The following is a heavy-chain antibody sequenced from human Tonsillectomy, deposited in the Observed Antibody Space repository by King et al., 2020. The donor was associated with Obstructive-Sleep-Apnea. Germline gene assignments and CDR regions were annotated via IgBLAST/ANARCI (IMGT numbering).Heavy chain of an antibody. CDR3: AREDAKDWSGYYVGRAYYNGMDV. CDR2: ISSSSSYT. Sequence: VQLVESGGGLVKPGGSLRLSCAASGFTFSDYYMSWIRQAPGKGLEWVSYISSSSSYTSYEDSVKGRFPISRYNAKNSLYLQMNSLRAEDTAVYYWAREDAKDWSGYYVGRAYYNGMDVWGQGTTVTVSS. CDR1: GFTFSDYY. J-gene: IGHJ6*02. D-gene: IGHD3-3*01. V-gene: IGHV3-11*06.